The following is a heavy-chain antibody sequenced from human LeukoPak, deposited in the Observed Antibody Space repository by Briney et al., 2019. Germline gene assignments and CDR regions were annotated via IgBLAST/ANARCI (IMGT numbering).Heavy chain of an antibody. D-gene: IGHD6-13*01. J-gene: IGHJ5*02. Sequence: ASVKVSCKASGYTFTSYDINWVRQATGQGLEWMGWIDTSTGNPTYAQGFTEQFVFSLDTSVNTAYLQINSLKAEDTAMYYCARDNYGAEEGIGSSLVWLDPWGQGTLVTVSS. CDR2: IDTSTGNP. V-gene: IGHV7-4-1*02. CDR3: ARDNYGAEEGIGSSLVWLDP. CDR1: GYTFTSYD.